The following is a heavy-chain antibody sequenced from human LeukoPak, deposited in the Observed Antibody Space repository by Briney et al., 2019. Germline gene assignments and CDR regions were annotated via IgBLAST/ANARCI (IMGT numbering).Heavy chain of an antibody. V-gene: IGHV5-10-1*01. Sequence: PQESLRISCKGSGYIFTSYWISWVRQLPGKGLEWMGRRTSSDSNAYYSPSFQVHVTITIDKSISTAYLQLNRLEASDTAMYYCARHARYCSTTSCYFKYWGQGTLVTVSS. J-gene: IGHJ4*02. D-gene: IGHD2-2*01. CDR2: RTSSDSNA. CDR1: GYIFTSYW. CDR3: ARHARYCSTTSCYFKY.